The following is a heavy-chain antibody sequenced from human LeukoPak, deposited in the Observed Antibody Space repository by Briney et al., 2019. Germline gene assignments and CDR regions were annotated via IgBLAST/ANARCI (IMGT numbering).Heavy chain of an antibody. V-gene: IGHV3-30-3*01. CDR1: GFTFSSYA. J-gene: IGHJ4*02. D-gene: IGHD2-15*01. CDR3: ARDPDVGGSAYVFDY. CDR2: ISYDGSNK. Sequence: GGSLRLSCAASGFTFSSYAMHWVRQAPGKGLEGVAVISYDGSNKYYADSVKGRFTISRDNSKNTLYLQMNSLRAEDTAVYYCARDPDVGGSAYVFDYWGQGTLVTVSS.